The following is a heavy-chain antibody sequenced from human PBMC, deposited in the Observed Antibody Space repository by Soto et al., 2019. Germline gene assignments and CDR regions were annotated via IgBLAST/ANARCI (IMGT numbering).Heavy chain of an antibody. V-gene: IGHV1-8*01. D-gene: IGHD6-13*01. CDR1: GYTFTSYD. J-gene: IGHJ6*03. CDR3: ARAGESSSWYVHYYYMDV. Sequence: ASVKVSCKASGYTFTSYDINWVRQATGQGLEWMGWMNPNSGNTGYAQKFQGRVTMTRNTSISTAYMELSSLRSKDTAVYYCARAGESSSWYVHYYYMDVWGKGTTVTVSS. CDR2: MNPNSGNT.